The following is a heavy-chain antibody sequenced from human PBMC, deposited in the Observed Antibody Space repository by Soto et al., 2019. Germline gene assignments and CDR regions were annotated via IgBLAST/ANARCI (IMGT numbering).Heavy chain of an antibody. V-gene: IGHV1-18*01. CDR3: ARDSADIVVVVAATRDWFDP. Sequence: QVQLVQSGAEVKKPGASVKVSCKASGYTFTSYGISWVRQAPGQGLEWMGWISAYNGNTNYAQKLQGRVTMTTDTSTSTAYMELRSLRSDETAVYYCARDSADIVVVVAATRDWFDPWGQGTLVTVSS. D-gene: IGHD2-15*01. J-gene: IGHJ5*02. CDR1: GYTFTSYG. CDR2: ISAYNGNT.